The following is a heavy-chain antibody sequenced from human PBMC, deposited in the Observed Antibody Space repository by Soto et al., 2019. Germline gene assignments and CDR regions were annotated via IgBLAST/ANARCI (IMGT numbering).Heavy chain of an antibody. Sequence: QVQLVQSGAEVKKPGFSVKVSCKASGGTFSGYAISWVRQAPGQGLEWMGEIIPMFGTSNYAQKFQGRVTITADESTSTAYMELSSLRSEDTAVYYCARGSCSSTSCYKEYYFDLWGQGTLVTVSS. CDR2: IIPMFGTS. J-gene: IGHJ4*02. D-gene: IGHD2-2*02. CDR3: ARGSCSSTSCYKEYYFDL. V-gene: IGHV1-69*01. CDR1: GGTFSGYA.